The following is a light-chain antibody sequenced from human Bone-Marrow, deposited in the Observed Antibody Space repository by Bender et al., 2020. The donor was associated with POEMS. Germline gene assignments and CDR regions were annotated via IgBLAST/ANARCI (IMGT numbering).Light chain of an antibody. Sequence: QSALTQPASVSGSPGQSITISCTGTSSDVGGYKYVSWYQQYAGKAPTLIIFEVTNRPSGVSNRFSGSKSGNTASLTISGLQPGDEADYYCGSFRTGDSFVFGTGTQVTV. CDR3: GSFRTGDSFV. CDR2: EVT. CDR1: SSDVGGYKY. V-gene: IGLV2-14*01. J-gene: IGLJ1*01.